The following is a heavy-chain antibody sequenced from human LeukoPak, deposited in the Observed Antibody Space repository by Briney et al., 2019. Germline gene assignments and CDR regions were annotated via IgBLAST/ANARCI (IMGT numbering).Heavy chain of an antibody. Sequence: ASVKVSCKSSGYTFTSYGISWVRQAPGHGLEWMGWISAYNGNTNYAQKLQGRVTMTTDTSTSTAYMELRSLRSDDTAVYYCATLAGSSWYFYFDYWGQGTLVTVSS. J-gene: IGHJ4*02. D-gene: IGHD6-13*01. CDR2: ISAYNGNT. V-gene: IGHV1-18*01. CDR3: ATLAGSSWYFYFDY. CDR1: GYTFTSYG.